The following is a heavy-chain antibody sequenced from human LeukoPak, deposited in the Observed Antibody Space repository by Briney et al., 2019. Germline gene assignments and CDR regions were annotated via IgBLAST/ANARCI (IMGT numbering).Heavy chain of an antibody. CDR3: ARYLWGSYHDR. Sequence: GSLRLSCAASGFTFSSSAMSWVRQAPGKGLEWIGYIYYSGSTNYNPSLKSRVTISVDTSKNQFSLKLSSVTAADTAVYYCARYLWGSYHDRWGQGALVTVSS. D-gene: IGHD3-16*02. CDR1: GFTFSSSA. J-gene: IGHJ5*02. CDR2: IYYSGST. V-gene: IGHV4-59*01.